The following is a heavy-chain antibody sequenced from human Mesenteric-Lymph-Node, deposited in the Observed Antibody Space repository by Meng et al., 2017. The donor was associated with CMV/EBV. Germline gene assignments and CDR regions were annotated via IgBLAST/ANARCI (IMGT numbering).Heavy chain of an antibody. CDR2: INHSGST. D-gene: IGHD2-2*01. V-gene: IGHV4-34*01. CDR3: ARGSSGYCSSTSCYPGGKWVFRWFDP. J-gene: IGHJ5*02. Sequence: WLRQPPGKRLDWIAEINHSGSTHSNPSLKSRVTISVDTSKNPFSLTLSSVTAADTAVYYCARGSSGYCSSTSCYPGGKWVFRWFDPWGQGTLVTVSS.